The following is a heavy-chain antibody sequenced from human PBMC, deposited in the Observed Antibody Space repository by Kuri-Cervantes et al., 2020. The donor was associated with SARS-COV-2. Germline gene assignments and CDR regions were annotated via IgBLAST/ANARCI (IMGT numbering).Heavy chain of an antibody. CDR2: IYRGGST. D-gene: IGHD3-10*01. CDR1: GFTVTNYY. J-gene: IGHJ4*02. V-gene: IGHV3-66*02. Sequence: GESLKISCAASGFTVTNYYMSWVRQAPGKGLEWVSVIYRGGSTYHADSVKGRFTISRDNSKNTVYPQMDSLRAEDTAMYYCARDFMLRGVNPFDYWGQGTLVTVSS. CDR3: ARDFMLRGVNPFDY.